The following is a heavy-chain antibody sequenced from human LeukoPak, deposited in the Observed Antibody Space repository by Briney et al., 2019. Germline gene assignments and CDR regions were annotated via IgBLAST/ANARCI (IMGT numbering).Heavy chain of an antibody. J-gene: IGHJ4*02. CDR3: ARDTIGYFDY. CDR2: INYDGSDK. V-gene: IGHV3-7*01. Sequence: PGGSLRLSCAASGFIVSSNYMRWIRQAPGKGPECVANINYDGSDKYYVDSVKGRFTISRDNAKNSLYLEMNSLRVEDTAVYYCARDTIGYFDYWGQGTLVTVSS. CDR1: GFIVSSNY. D-gene: IGHD5-24*01.